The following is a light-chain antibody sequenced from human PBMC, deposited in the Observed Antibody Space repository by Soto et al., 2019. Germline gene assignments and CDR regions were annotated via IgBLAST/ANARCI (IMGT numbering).Light chain of an antibody. CDR1: SSNIGSNT. Sequence: QSVLTQPPSASGIPGQRVTISCSGSSSNIGSNTVNWYQQLPGTAPKVLIYSNNQRPSGVPDRFSGSKSGTSASLAISGLQSEDEADYYCAAWDDSLKGVVFGGGTKLTVL. J-gene: IGLJ2*01. V-gene: IGLV1-44*01. CDR3: AAWDDSLKGVV. CDR2: SNN.